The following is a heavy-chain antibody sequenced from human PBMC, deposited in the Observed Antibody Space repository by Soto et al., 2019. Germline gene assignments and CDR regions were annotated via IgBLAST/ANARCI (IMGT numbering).Heavy chain of an antibody. V-gene: IGHV4-34*01. D-gene: IGHD3-10*01. CDR2: MNHSGST. J-gene: IGHJ4*02. Sequence: QVQLQQWGPGLLKPSETLSLTCAVSGGSFSGYYWSWIRQPPGKGLAWIGEMNHSGSTNYNPSLMSRVTISVDTFKNQFSLKLSSVTAADSAVYYCARGEWPLERSYYNQQRDYWGQGTLVTVSS. CDR1: GGSFSGYY. CDR3: ARGEWPLERSYYNQQRDY.